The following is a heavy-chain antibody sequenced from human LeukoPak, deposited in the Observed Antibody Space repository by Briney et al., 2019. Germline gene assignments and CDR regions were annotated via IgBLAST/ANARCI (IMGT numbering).Heavy chain of an antibody. V-gene: IGHV4-59*08. CDR1: GGSISSYY. D-gene: IGHD5-18*01. Sequence: SETLSLTCTVSGGSISSYYRSWIRQPPGKGLEWIGYIYYSGSTNYNPSLKSRVTISVDTSKNQFSLKLSSVTAADTAVYYCARERGYSYPTLGYYYYGMDVWGQGTTVTVSS. CDR3: ARERGYSYPTLGYYYYGMDV. J-gene: IGHJ6*02. CDR2: IYYSGST.